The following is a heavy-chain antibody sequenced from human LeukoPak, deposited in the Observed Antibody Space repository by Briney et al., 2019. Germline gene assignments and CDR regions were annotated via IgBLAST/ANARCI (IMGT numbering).Heavy chain of an antibody. D-gene: IGHD3-10*01. CDR2: INPSGGST. J-gene: IGHJ4*02. CDR1: GYTFTSYY. Sequence: ASVKVSCKASGYTFTSYYMHWVRQAPGQGLEWMGIINPSGGSTSYAQKFQGRVTMTRDTSTSTVYMELSSLRSEDTAVYYCARVLVGYYYGSGSQDYFDYWGQGTLVTVSS. CDR3: ARVLVGYYYGSGSQDYFDY. V-gene: IGHV1-46*01.